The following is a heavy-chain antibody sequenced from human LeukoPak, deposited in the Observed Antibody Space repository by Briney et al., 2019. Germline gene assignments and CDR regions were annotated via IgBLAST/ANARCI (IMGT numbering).Heavy chain of an antibody. J-gene: IGHJ4*02. CDR3: ARDNLNYYGSGSYQY. D-gene: IGHD3-10*01. CDR2: IKQDGSEK. V-gene: IGHV3-7*03. CDR1: GFTFSSYW. Sequence: GGSLRLSCAASGFTFSSYWMSWVRQAPGKGLEWVANIKQDGSEKYYVDSVKGRFTISRDNAKNSLYLQMNSLRAEDTAVYYCARDNLNYYGSGSYQYWGQGTLVTVSS.